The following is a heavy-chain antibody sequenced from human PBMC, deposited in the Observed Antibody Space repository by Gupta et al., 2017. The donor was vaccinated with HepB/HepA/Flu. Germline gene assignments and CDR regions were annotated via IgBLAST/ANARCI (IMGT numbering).Heavy chain of an antibody. CDR2: GNT. J-gene: IGHJ3*02. V-gene: IGHV1-18*01. D-gene: IGHD5-24*01. CDR3: VYGYNRFVNGFDI. Sequence: GNTNYAQKLQGRVTMTTDTSTSTAYMELRSLRSDDTAVYYCVYGYNRFVNGFDIWGQGTMVTVSS.